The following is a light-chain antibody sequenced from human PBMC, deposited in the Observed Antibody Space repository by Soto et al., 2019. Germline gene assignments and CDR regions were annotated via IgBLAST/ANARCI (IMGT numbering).Light chain of an antibody. CDR2: EAT. V-gene: IGLV2-14*01. J-gene: IGLJ1*01. Sequence: QSALTQPASMSGFPGQSITISCTGTSSDIGRYNFVSWYQHHPGKAPKLIIYEATKRPSGVSYRFSGSKSGNTASLTISGLQAEDEADYYCTSYTITSPYVFGTGTKLTVL. CDR3: TSYTITSPYV. CDR1: SSDIGRYNF.